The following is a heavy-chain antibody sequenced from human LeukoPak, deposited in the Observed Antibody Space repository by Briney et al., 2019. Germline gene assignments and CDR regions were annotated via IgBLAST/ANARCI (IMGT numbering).Heavy chain of an antibody. CDR2: ISTYNGDT. J-gene: IGHJ5*02. CDR3: AREGTTMVRGVTLRGFDP. CDR1: GYTFTSYG. Sequence: ASVKVSCKASGYTFTSYGINWVRQAPGQGLEWMGWISTYNGDTNYAQKLQGRVTMTTDTSTSTAYMELRSLRSDDTAVYYCAREGTTMVRGVTLRGFDPWGQGTLVTVSS. D-gene: IGHD3-10*01. V-gene: IGHV1-18*01.